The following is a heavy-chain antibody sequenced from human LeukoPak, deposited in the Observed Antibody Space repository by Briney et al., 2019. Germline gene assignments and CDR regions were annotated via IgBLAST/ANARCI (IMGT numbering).Heavy chain of an antibody. J-gene: IGHJ5*02. V-gene: IGHV3-48*03. CDR1: GFDLHTYE. CDR2: ITISGHTK. CDR3: ARGDPHADL. Sequence: PGGPLRLSCAASGFDLHTYEMNWVRQAPGKGLEWIADITISGHTKNYADSVKGRFTISRDSARTSLYLQMNSLRVEDTGAYFCARGDPHADLWGQGTLVTVSS.